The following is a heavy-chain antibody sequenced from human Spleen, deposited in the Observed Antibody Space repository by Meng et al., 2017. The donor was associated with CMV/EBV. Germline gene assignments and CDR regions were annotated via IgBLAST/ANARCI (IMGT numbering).Heavy chain of an antibody. CDR1: GGSFSGYH. CDR2: INHGGYT. J-gene: IGHJ5*02. Sequence: SETLSLTCAVYGGSFSGYHWSWIRQPPGKGLEWIGEINHGGYTSYNPSLKSRVTISVDTSKNQFSLKLSSVTAADTAIYYCARDHGGILGRFDPWGQGTLVTVSS. V-gene: IGHV4-34*01. D-gene: IGHD1-26*01. CDR3: ARDHGGILGRFDP.